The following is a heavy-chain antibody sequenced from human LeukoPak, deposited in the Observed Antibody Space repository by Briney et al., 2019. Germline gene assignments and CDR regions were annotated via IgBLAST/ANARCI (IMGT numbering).Heavy chain of an antibody. J-gene: IGHJ4*02. CDR1: GFIFSGSD. D-gene: IGHD1-20*01. Sequence: PGGSLKLSCATSGFIFSGSDIHWVRQASGRGLEWVGRIRTKLRNYATAYAASVKGRFIISRDDSGDTAYLQMNSLKTEDTAVYYCTTYISGHYWGQGTLVTVSS. V-gene: IGHV3-73*01. CDR2: IRTKLRNYAT. CDR3: TTYISGHY.